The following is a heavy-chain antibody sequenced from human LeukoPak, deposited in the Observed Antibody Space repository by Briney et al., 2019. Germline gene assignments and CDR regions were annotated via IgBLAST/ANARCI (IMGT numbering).Heavy chain of an antibody. V-gene: IGHV3-48*04. CDR2: ISSSGATI. CDR3: ARSPYYSSPDY. J-gene: IGHJ4*02. D-gene: IGHD3-10*01. Sequence: GGSLRLSCAASRFTFSSYSMNWVRQAPGKGPEWISYISSSGATINYADSVKGRFTISRDNAKRTLDLQMDSLRAEDTAVYYCARSPYYSSPDYWGQGTLVTVSS. CDR1: RFTFSSYS.